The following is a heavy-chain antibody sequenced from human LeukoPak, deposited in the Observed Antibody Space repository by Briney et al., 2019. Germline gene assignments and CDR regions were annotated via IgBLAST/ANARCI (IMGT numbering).Heavy chain of an antibody. CDR1: GYTFTGYY. CDR2: INPNSGGT. J-gene: IGHJ4*02. Sequence: ASVKVSCKASGYTFTGYYMHWVRQAPGQGLEWMGCINPNSGGTNYAQKFQGRVTMTRDTSISTAYMELSRLRSDDTAMYYCARYYIEGRCFDYWGQGTLVTVSS. D-gene: IGHD3-10*01. V-gene: IGHV1-2*02. CDR3: ARYYIEGRCFDY.